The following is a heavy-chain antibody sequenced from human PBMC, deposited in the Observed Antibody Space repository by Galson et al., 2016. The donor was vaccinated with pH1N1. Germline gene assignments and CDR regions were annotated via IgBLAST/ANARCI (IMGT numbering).Heavy chain of an antibody. V-gene: IGHV3-64*01. CDR3: TREGYYHSSGFGY. CDR2: ISNSGDST. J-gene: IGHJ4*02. CDR1: GFTFRTYA. D-gene: IGHD3-22*01. Sequence: SLRLSCATSGFTFRTYAMHWVRQAPGKGLEYVSGISNSGDSTYYANSVKGRLTISRDNSKNTLYLQMGSLRPEDMAVYYCTREGYYHSSGFGYWGQGTLVTVSS.